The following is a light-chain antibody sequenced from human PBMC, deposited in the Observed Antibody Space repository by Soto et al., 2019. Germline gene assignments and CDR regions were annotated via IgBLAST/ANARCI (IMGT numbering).Light chain of an antibody. Sequence: QSALTQPASVSGSPGQSFTISCTGTSSDVGGSNYVSWYQQHPGKAPKLIIYDVNNRPSGISNRFSGSKSGNTASLTISGLQAEDEADYYCSSYRSGSTLVFGGGTKLTVL. CDR1: SSDVGGSNY. CDR3: SSYRSGSTLV. CDR2: DVN. J-gene: IGLJ2*01. V-gene: IGLV2-14*03.